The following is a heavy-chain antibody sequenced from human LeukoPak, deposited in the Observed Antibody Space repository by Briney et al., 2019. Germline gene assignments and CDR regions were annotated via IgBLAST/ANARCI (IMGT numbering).Heavy chain of an antibody. D-gene: IGHD4-17*01. CDR1: GFTFSSYS. CDR2: ISSSSSTI. V-gene: IGHV3-48*01. Sequence: GGSLRLSCAASGFTFSSYSMNWVRQAPGKGLEWVSYISSSSSTIYYADSVKGRFTISRDNAKNSLYLQMNSLRAEDTAVYYCARDWDYGDYAVTNYYYYMDVWGKGTTVTVSS. J-gene: IGHJ6*03. CDR3: ARDWDYGDYAVTNYYYYMDV.